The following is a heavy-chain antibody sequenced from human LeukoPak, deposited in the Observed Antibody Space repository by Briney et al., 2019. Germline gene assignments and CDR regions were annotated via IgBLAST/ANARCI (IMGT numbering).Heavy chain of an antibody. Sequence: ASVKVSCKASGGTFSSYAISWVRQAPGQGLEWMGGIIPIFGTANYAQKFQGRVTITTDESTSTAYMELSSLRSEDTAVYYCARAQHGRGGPGAFDIWGQGTMVTVSS. V-gene: IGHV1-69*05. D-gene: IGHD4-23*01. J-gene: IGHJ3*02. CDR1: GGTFSSYA. CDR3: ARAQHGRGGPGAFDI. CDR2: IIPIFGTA.